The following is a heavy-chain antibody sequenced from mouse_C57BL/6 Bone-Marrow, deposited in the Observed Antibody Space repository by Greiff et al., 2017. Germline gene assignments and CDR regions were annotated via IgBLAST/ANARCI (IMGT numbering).Heavy chain of an antibody. D-gene: IGHD1-1*01. V-gene: IGHV5-4*03. CDR3: ARTTVNYFDY. CDR1: GFTFSSYA. CDR2: ISDGGSYT. J-gene: IGHJ2*01. Sequence: DVMLVESGGGLVKPGGSLKLSCAASGFTFSSYAMSWVRQTPEKRLEWVATISDGGSYTYYPDNVKGRFTISRDNAKNNLYLQMSHLKSEDTAMYYCARTTVNYFDYWGQGTTLTVSS.